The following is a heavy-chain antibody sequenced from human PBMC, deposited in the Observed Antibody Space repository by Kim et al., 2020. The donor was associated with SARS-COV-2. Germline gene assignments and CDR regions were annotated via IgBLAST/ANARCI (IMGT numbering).Heavy chain of an antibody. Sequence: ADSVKGRFTISRDNSKNTLYLQMNSLRAEDTAVYYCAKDREVIRADAFDIWGQGTMVTVSS. CDR3: AKDREVIRADAFDI. V-gene: IGHV3-23*01. J-gene: IGHJ3*02. D-gene: IGHD1-26*01.